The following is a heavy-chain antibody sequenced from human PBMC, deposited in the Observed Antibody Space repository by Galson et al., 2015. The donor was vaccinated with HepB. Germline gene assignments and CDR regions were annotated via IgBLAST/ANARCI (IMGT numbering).Heavy chain of an antibody. D-gene: IGHD3-3*01. CDR1: GFTFGDYA. CDR3: SREGFGSGFPVVYGMDV. V-gene: IGHV3-49*03. CDR2: IRTKTYGGTT. J-gene: IGHJ6*02. Sequence: SLRLSCAASGFTFGDYAMSWFRQAPGKGLEWVGFIRTKTYGGTTEYAASVKGRFTISRDDSKSIAYLQMNSLKTEDTAVYYCSREGFGSGFPVVYGMDVWGQGTTVTVSS.